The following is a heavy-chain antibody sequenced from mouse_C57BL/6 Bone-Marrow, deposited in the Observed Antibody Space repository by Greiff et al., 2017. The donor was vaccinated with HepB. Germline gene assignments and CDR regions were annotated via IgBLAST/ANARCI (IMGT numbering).Heavy chain of an antibody. D-gene: IGHD2-2*01. J-gene: IGHJ2*01. CDR3: ARGYGYDDGYYFDY. V-gene: IGHV1-50*01. CDR2: IDPSDSYT. CDR1: GYTFTSYW. Sequence: QVQLQQPGAELVKPGASVKLSCKASGYTFTSYWMQWVKQRPGQGLEWIGEIDPSDSYTNYNQKFKGKATLTVDTSSSTAYMQLSSLTSEDSAVYYCARGYGYDDGYYFDYWGQGTTLTVSS.